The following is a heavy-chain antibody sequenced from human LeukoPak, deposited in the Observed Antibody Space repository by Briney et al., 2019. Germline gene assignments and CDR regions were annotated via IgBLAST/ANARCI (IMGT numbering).Heavy chain of an antibody. D-gene: IGHD3-10*01. J-gene: IGHJ4*02. CDR1: GGSISSGSYY. Sequence: SQTLSLTCTVSGGSISSGSYYWSWIRQPAGKGLEWIGRIYTSGSTNYNPSLKSRVTISVDTSKNQFSLKLSSVTAADTAVYYCARGIRITMVRGVTGYYFDYWGQGTLVTVSS. CDR2: IYTSGST. V-gene: IGHV4-61*02. CDR3: ARGIRITMVRGVTGYYFDY.